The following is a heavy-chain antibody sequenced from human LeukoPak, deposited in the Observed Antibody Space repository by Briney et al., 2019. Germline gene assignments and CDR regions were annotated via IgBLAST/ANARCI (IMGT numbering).Heavy chain of an antibody. Sequence: GGSLRLSCAASGFTFSNYYMSWVRQAPGKGLEWVSYISSSGSTIYYADSVKGRFTISRDNAKNSLYLQMNSLRAEDTAVYYCARVHITMIGLPFDYWGQGTLVTVSS. CDR3: ARVHITMIGLPFDY. J-gene: IGHJ4*02. CDR1: GFTFSNYY. D-gene: IGHD3-22*01. V-gene: IGHV3-11*04. CDR2: ISSSGSTI.